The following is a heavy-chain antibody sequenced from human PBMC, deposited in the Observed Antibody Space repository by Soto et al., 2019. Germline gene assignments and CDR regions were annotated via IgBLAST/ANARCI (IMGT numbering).Heavy chain of an antibody. V-gene: IGHV1-69*02. Sequence: QVQLVQSGAEVKRPGSSVKVSCKASGDTFNFYSINWVRQAPGLGLEWMGRVNPIVSMSNYAPKFQGRVTMTGDTSTSTAYMELSSLRSEDTAIYYCASSYGSGYRASDYWGQGALVTVSS. CDR3: ASSYGSGYRASDY. D-gene: IGHD3-10*01. J-gene: IGHJ4*02. CDR1: GDTFNFYS. CDR2: VNPIVSMS.